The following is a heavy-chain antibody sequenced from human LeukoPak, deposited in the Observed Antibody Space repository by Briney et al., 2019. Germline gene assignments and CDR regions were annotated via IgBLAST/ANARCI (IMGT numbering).Heavy chain of an antibody. CDR1: GFTFISYW. J-gene: IGHJ4*02. V-gene: IGHV3-74*01. D-gene: IGHD5-18*01. Sequence: GGSLRLSCAASGFTFISYWMHWVRQAPGKGLAWVSRINGYGSSTDFADSVKGRFTISRDNAKNTLYLQMNSLRAEDTAVYYCARDAPGNTALDYWGQGTLVSVSS. CDR3: ARDAPGNTALDY. CDR2: INGYGSST.